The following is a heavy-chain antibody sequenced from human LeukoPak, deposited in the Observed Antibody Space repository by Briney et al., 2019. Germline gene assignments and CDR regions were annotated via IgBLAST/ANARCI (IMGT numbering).Heavy chain of an antibody. Sequence: PSETLSLTCTVSGYSISSGYYWGWIRQPPGKGLEWIGSIYHSGSTYYNPSLKSRVTVSVDTSKNQFSLKLSSVTAADTAVYYCARDGYIYSSGYYYFDYWGQGTRVTVSS. CDR3: ARDGYIYSSGYYYFDY. D-gene: IGHD3-22*01. CDR1: GYSISSGYY. CDR2: IYHSGST. J-gene: IGHJ4*02. V-gene: IGHV4-38-2*02.